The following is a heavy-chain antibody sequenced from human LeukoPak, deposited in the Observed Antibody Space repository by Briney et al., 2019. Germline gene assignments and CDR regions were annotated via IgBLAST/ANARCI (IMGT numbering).Heavy chain of an antibody. J-gene: IGHJ4*02. CDR1: GYSFTSYW. Sequence: GESLKISCKGSGYSFTSYWIGWVRQMPGKGLEWMGIIYPGDSDTRYSPSFQGQVTISADKSISTAYLQWSSLKASDTAMYYCARPAAYCGGDCYLDYWGQGTLVTVSS. CDR2: IYPGDSDT. V-gene: IGHV5-51*01. CDR3: ARPAAYCGGDCYLDY. D-gene: IGHD2-21*02.